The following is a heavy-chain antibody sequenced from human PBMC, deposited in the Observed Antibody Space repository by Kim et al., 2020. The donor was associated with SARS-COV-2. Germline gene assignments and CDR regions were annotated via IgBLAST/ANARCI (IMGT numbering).Heavy chain of an antibody. Sequence: YNPSLKSRGTISVDTSKNQVSLKLSSVTAADTAVYYCARDGYSSYGMDVWGQGTTVTVSS. V-gene: IGHV4-59*01. D-gene: IGHD5-18*01. CDR3: ARDGYSSYGMDV. J-gene: IGHJ6*02.